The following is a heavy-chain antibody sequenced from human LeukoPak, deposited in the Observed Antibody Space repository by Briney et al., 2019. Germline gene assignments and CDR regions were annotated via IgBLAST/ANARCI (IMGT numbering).Heavy chain of an antibody. Sequence: ASVKVSCKVSGYTLTELSMHWVRQAPGKGLEWMGGFDPEDGETIYAQKFQGRVTMAEDTSTDTAYMELSSLRSEDTAVYYCATAGGLDYLLLDYWGQGTLVTVSS. J-gene: IGHJ4*02. V-gene: IGHV1-24*01. CDR2: FDPEDGET. CDR3: ATAGGLDYLLLDY. CDR1: GYTLTELS. D-gene: IGHD4-11*01.